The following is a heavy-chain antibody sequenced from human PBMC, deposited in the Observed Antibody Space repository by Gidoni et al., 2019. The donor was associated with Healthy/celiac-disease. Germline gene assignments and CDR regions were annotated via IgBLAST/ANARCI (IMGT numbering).Heavy chain of an antibody. CDR1: GGPFSSYA. D-gene: IGHD5-12*01. J-gene: IGHJ3*02. CDR3: AREMATRVAFDI. CDR2: ILPIFGTA. Sequence: QAQLVQSGAEVKKPGSSVKVSCKASGGPFSSYAISWVRQAPGQGLERMGGILPIFGTANYAQKFQGRVTITADESTSTAYMELSSLRSEDTAVYYCAREMATRVAFDIWGQGTMVTVSS. V-gene: IGHV1-69*01.